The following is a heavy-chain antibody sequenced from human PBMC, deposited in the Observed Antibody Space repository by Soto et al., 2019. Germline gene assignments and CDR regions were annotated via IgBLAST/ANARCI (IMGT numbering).Heavy chain of an antibody. CDR1: GYTFTDYY. CDR2: INPNSGGT. D-gene: IGHD3-3*01. CDR3: ARSPLVSDTIYGVRIANRWTKTYYKGMDV. V-gene: IGHV1-2*04. Sequence: GASVKVSCKTSGYTFTDYYLHWVRQAPGQGLEWMGWINPNSGGTNYAQKFQDWVTMTRDTSLETGYLELSRLKSADTAVYYCARSPLVSDTIYGVRIANRWTKTYYKGMDVWGQGTTVTVSS. J-gene: IGHJ6*02.